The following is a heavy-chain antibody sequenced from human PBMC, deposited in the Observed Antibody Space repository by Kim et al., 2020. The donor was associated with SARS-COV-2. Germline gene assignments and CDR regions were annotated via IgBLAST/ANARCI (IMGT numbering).Heavy chain of an antibody. CDR3: AKCSGTNCWYFDL. D-gene: IGHD1-26*01. V-gene: IGHV3-53*04. Sequence: GGSLRLSCAASGFIVSSNHMSWVRQAPGKGLEWVSAIYSGGRTYDADSVKGRFTISRHNSENTLYLQMSSLRAEDTAVYFCAKCSGTNCWYFDLWGRCTLVSVSS. CDR1: GFIVSSNH. CDR2: IYSGGRT. J-gene: IGHJ2*01.